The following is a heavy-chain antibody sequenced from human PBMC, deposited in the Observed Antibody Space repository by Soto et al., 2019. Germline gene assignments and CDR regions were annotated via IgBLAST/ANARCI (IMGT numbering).Heavy chain of an antibody. CDR2: ISAYNGNT. J-gene: IGHJ6*02. CDR1: GYTFTSYG. V-gene: IGHV1-18*01. D-gene: IGHD4-4*01. Sequence: QVQLVQSGAEVKKPGASVKVSCKASGYTFTSYGISWVRQAPGQGLEWMGWISAYNGNTNYAQKLQGRVTMTTDTSTSTAYMELRSLRSDDTAVYYCARYREGDDYSNYRTFYYYGMDVWGQGTTVTVSS. CDR3: ARYREGDDYSNYRTFYYYGMDV.